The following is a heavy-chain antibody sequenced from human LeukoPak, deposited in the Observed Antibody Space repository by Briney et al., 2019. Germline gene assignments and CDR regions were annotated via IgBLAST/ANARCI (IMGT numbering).Heavy chain of an antibody. V-gene: IGHV4-34*01. Sequence: PSETLSLTCAVYGGSFSGYYWSWIRQPPGKGLEWIGEINHSGSTNYNPSLKSRVTISVDTSKNQFSLKLSSVTAADTAMYKCARRYTMIPGGNYWGQGTLVTVSS. CDR3: ARRYTMIPGGNY. D-gene: IGHD3-22*01. CDR1: GGSFSGYY. J-gene: IGHJ4*02. CDR2: INHSGST.